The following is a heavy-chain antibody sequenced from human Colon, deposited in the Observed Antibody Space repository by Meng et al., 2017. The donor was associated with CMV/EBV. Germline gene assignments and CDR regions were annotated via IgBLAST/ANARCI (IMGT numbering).Heavy chain of an antibody. D-gene: IGHD4-17*01. CDR2: IKQDGSEK. Sequence: GGSLRLSCAASAFTFSSYWMSWVRQAPGKGLEWVANIKQDGSEKYYVDSVKGRFTISRDNAKNSVYLQMNSLGAEDTAVYYCVREVRRSWFDPWGQGTLVTVSS. V-gene: IGHV3-7*01. CDR3: VREVRRSWFDP. J-gene: IGHJ5*02. CDR1: AFTFSSYW.